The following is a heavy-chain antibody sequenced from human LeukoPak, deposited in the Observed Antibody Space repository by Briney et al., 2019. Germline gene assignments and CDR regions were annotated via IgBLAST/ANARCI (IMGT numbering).Heavy chain of an antibody. CDR2: IYYSGST. J-gene: IGHJ3*02. CDR1: GGSISSSSYY. D-gene: IGHD1-20*01. V-gene: IGHV4-39*07. Sequence: SETLSLTCTVSGGSISSSSYYWGWIRQPPGKGLEWIGSIYYSGSTYYNPSLKSRVTISVDTSKNQFSLELSSVTAADTAVYYCAREEGNWNDLDAFDIWGQGTMVTVSS. CDR3: AREEGNWNDLDAFDI.